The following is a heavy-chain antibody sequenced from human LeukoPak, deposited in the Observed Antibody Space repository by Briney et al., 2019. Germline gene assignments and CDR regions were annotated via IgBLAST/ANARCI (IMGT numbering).Heavy chain of an antibody. CDR1: GFTVSSDY. CDR3: ARTLYGSGSHFDY. CDR2: ISSNGGST. J-gene: IGHJ4*02. V-gene: IGHV3-64*01. Sequence: GGSLRLSCAASGFTVSSDYMSWVRQAPGKGLEYVSAISSNGGSTYYANSVKGRFTISRDNSKNTLYLQMGSLRAEDMAVYYCARTLYGSGSHFDYWGQGTLVTVSS. D-gene: IGHD3-10*01.